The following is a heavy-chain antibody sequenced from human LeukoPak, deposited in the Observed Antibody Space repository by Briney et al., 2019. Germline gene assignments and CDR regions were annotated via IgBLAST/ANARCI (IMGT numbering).Heavy chain of an antibody. Sequence: GVSLRLSCVASGFTFSSYRMNWVRQAPGKGLEWFSSISSSSTYINYADSVKGRFTISRDNAKNSLYLQMNSLRAEDTAVYYCASDDYGAFDIWGQGTMVTVSS. D-gene: IGHD4-17*01. CDR3: ASDDYGAFDI. V-gene: IGHV3-21*01. J-gene: IGHJ3*02. CDR2: ISSSSTYI. CDR1: GFTFSSYR.